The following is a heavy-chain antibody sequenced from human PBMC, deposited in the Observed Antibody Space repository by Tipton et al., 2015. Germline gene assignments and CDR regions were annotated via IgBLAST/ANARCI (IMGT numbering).Heavy chain of an antibody. CDR1: GFTFRSYA. V-gene: IGHV3-21*01. CDR3: GREDRGYSSGDY. CDR2: ISADSNYI. Sequence: SLRLSCAASGFTFRSYAMHWVRQAPGKGLEWVSSISADSNYIYYRDSVKGRFTISRDNARNSLYLQMNSLRDDDTAVYYCGREDRGYSSGDYWGQGNMVTVSS. D-gene: IGHD6-19*01. J-gene: IGHJ4*02.